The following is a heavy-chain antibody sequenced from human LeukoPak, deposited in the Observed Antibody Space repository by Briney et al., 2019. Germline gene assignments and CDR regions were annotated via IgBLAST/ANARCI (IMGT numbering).Heavy chain of an antibody. CDR1: EFSVGSNY. V-gene: IGHV3-21*01. CDR3: ARATTYDILTGYFDY. J-gene: IGHJ4*02. D-gene: IGHD3-9*01. CDR2: ISSSSSYI. Sequence: GGSLRLSCAASEFSVGSNYMTWVRQAPGKGLEWVSSISSSSSYIYYAESVKGRFTMSRDNAKNSLYLQMNSLRAEDTAVYYCARATTYDILTGYFDYWGQGTLVTVSS.